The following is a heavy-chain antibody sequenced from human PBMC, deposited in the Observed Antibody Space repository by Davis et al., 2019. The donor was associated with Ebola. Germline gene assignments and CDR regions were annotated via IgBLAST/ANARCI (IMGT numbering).Heavy chain of an antibody. Sequence: GESLKISCAASGFTFSDYYMNWIRQAPGKGLEWVSYISSGGGAIYYADSVKGRFTISRDNAKNSLYLQMNSLRAEDTAVYYCARGLAVAVLAMDYWGQGTLVTVSS. D-gene: IGHD6-19*01. CDR2: ISSGGGAI. CDR1: GFTFSDYY. CDR3: ARGLAVAVLAMDY. V-gene: IGHV3-11*01. J-gene: IGHJ4*02.